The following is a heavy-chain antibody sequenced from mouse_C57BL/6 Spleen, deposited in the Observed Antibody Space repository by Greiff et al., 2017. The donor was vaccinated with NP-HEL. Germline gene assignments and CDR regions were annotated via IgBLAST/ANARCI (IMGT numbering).Heavy chain of an antibody. CDR2: IYPGDGDT. D-gene: IGHD1-1*02. V-gene: IGHV1-82*01. J-gene: IGHJ2*01. CDR1: GYAFSSSW. Sequence: QVQLQQSGPELVKPGASVKISCKASGYAFSSSWMNWVKQRPGKGLEWIGRIYPGDGDTNYNGKFKGKATLTADKSSSTAYMQLSSLTSEDSAVYFGARVLRQVVYYFDYWGQGTTLTVSS. CDR3: ARVLRQVVYYFDY.